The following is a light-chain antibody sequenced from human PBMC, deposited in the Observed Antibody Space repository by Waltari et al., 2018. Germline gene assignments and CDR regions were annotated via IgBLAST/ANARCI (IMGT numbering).Light chain of an antibody. J-gene: IGLJ2*01. V-gene: IGLV3-21*04. CDR2: YDS. CDR1: NLGTRT. Sequence: SYVLTQPPSVSVSPGKTARITCGGPNLGTRTVHWSQQKPGQAPVLVIRYDSTRPSGIPGRFSAADSGTTATLTISRVEAGDEADYYCQVWHTTSDPYVVFGGGTKLTVL. CDR3: QVWHTTSDPYVV.